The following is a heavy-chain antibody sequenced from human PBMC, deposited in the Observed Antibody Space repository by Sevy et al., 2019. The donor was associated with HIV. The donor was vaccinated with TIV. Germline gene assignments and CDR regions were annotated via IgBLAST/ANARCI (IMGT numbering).Heavy chain of an antibody. V-gene: IGHV1-24*01. Sequence: ASVKVSCKVSGYTLTELSMHWVRQAPGKGLEWMRGFDAEDGETIYAQKFQGRVTMTEDTSTDTAYMELSSLRSEDTAVYYCATGGNLDYYDSSPPAYWGQGTLVTVSS. CDR2: FDAEDGET. J-gene: IGHJ4*02. CDR1: GYTLTELS. CDR3: ATGGNLDYYDSSPPAY. D-gene: IGHD3-22*01.